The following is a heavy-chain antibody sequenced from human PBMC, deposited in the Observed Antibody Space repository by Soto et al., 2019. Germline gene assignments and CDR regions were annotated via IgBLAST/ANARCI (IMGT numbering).Heavy chain of an antibody. CDR1: GGSISSGGYF. V-gene: IGHV4-31*03. J-gene: IGHJ5*02. Sequence: QVQLQESGPGLVKPSQTLSLTCTVSGGSISSGGYFWTWIRQHPGKGLEWIGHIYNSGSTYYKSSLKSRVTIPVERSKSQFSVKLSSVTAADTAVYCCASGTAVTNWFDPWGQGTLVTVSS. D-gene: IGHD4-17*01. CDR3: ASGTAVTNWFDP. CDR2: IYNSGST.